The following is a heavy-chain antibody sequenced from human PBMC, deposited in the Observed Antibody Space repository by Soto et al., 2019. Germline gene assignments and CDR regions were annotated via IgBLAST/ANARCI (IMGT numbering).Heavy chain of an antibody. Sequence: EVQLVESGGGLVQPGRSLRLSCAASGFMFDDYDMHWVRQAAGKGLEWVSGISWNSGSIKYADSVKGRFTISRDNAKNSLYLEMNSVRGEDTALYYCAKEAAVRGVSIYYYMDVWGRGTTVTVSS. D-gene: IGHD3-10*01. CDR1: GFMFDDYD. CDR2: ISWNSGSI. J-gene: IGHJ6*03. CDR3: AKEAAVRGVSIYYYMDV. V-gene: IGHV3-9*01.